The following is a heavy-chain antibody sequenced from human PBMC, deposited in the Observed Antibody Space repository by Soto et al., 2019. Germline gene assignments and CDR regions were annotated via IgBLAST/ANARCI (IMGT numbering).Heavy chain of an antibody. Sequence: QVQLQESGPGLVKPSQTLSLTCTVSGGSISGGGYYWTWIRQHPGKGLEWIGYIYDTGTTRYNPSLKSRFTISGDTSKNQFSLKLGSVTAADTAMYYCARGGVRTTFRDLGQGTLVIVSS. CDR3: ARGGVRTTFRD. V-gene: IGHV4-31*03. D-gene: IGHD3-10*01. CDR1: GGSISGGGYY. CDR2: IYDTGTT. J-gene: IGHJ4*02.